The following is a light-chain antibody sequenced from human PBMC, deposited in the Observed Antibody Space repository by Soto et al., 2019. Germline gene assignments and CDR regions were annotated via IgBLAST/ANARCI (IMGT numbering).Light chain of an antibody. CDR2: KAS. J-gene: IGKJ1*01. V-gene: IGKV1-5*03. CDR3: QQYNSYSPT. CDR1: QTMGSC. Sequence: DIQMTQSPSSLSSSVVDRVTITCRASQTMGSCVAWYQRKPGKGPKVMIYKASTLKSGVPSRFSGSGSGAEFTLTISSLHPDDFATYYCQQYNSYSPTFGQGTKVDIK.